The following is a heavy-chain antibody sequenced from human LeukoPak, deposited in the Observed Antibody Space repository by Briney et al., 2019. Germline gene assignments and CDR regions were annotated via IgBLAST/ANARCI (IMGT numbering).Heavy chain of an antibody. CDR1: GFTVSSNY. J-gene: IGHJ4*02. CDR3: ARDLGLRVPRAFDY. Sequence: GGSLRLSCAASGFTVSSNYVSWVGQAPGTGLEWVSLLYSGGSTYYADSVKGRFTISRDNSENTLYLQMNSLREEDTALYYCARDLGLRVPRAFDYWGQGTLVTVSS. CDR2: LYSGGST. D-gene: IGHD3-16*01. V-gene: IGHV3-66*01.